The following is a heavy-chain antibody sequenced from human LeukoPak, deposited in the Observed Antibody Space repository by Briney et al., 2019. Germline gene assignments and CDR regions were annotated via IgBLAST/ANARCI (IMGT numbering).Heavy chain of an antibody. Sequence: GGSLRLSCAASGFSVSSNYMSWVPQAPGKGLEWVSVIYSGGSTYYADSVKGRFTISRDNSKNTLYLQMHSLRAEDTAVYYCATGYSSSWYYWGQGTLVTVSS. CDR1: GFSVSSNY. D-gene: IGHD6-13*01. J-gene: IGHJ4*02. CDR2: IYSGGST. CDR3: ATGYSSSWYY. V-gene: IGHV3-53*01.